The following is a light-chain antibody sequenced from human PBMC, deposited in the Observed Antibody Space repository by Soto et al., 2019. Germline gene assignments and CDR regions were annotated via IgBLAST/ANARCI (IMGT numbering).Light chain of an antibody. CDR1: QSLLQSNGNNH. V-gene: IGKV2-28*01. Sequence: DIVLTQSPLSLPVTPGEPASISCRSSQSLLQSNGNNHVDWYLQRPGQSPQLLLYLASSPASGVPDRFSGSGSGTEFSLDISRVEAEDVGVYYCLQAAQSPLTFGQGTRLEIK. CDR3: LQAAQSPLT. J-gene: IGKJ5*01. CDR2: LAS.